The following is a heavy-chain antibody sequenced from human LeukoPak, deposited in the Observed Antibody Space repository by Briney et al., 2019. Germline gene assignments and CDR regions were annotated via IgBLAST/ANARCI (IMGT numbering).Heavy chain of an antibody. D-gene: IGHD3-22*01. CDR2: INRSGST. CDR3: ARSIGDSSGYFRY. Sequence: SETLSLTCAVYGGSFSGYYWSWIRQPPGKGLEWIGEINRSGSTNYNPSLKSRVTISVDTSKNQFSLKLSSVTAADTAVYYCARSIGDSSGYFRYWGQGTLVTVSS. CDR1: GGSFSGYY. J-gene: IGHJ4*02. V-gene: IGHV4-34*01.